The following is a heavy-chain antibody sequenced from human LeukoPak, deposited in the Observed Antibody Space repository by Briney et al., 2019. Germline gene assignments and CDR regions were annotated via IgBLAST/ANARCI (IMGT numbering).Heavy chain of an antibody. V-gene: IGHV4-59*01. CDR3: ASYDFWSGYCFDY. D-gene: IGHD3-3*01. Sequence: PSETLSLTCTVSGGSISSYYWSWIRQRPGKGLEWIGYIYYSGSTNYNPSLKSRVTISVDTSKNQFSLKLSSVTAADTAVYYCASYDFWSGYCFDYWGQGTLVTVSS. CDR1: GGSISSYY. J-gene: IGHJ4*02. CDR2: IYYSGST.